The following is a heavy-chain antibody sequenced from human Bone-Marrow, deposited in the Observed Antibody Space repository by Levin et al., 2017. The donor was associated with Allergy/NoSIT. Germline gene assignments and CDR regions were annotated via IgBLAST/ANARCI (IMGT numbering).Heavy chain of an antibody. CDR2: ISWNSGSI. CDR3: AKARVGATYFDY. V-gene: IGHV3-9*01. CDR1: GFTFDDYA. J-gene: IGHJ4*02. Sequence: SLKISCAASGFTFDDYAMHWVRQAPGKGLEWVSGISWNSGSIGYADSVKGRFTISRDNAKNSLYLQMNSLRAEDTALYYCAKARVGATYFDYWGQGTLVTVSS. D-gene: IGHD1-26*01.